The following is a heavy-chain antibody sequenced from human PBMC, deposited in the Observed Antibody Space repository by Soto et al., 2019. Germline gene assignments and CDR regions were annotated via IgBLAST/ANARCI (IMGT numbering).Heavy chain of an antibody. CDR1: GFTFDDYA. J-gene: IGHJ4*02. CDR3: AKAESSGWYYSLDY. D-gene: IGHD6-19*01. Sequence: EVQLVESGGGLVQPGKSLRLSCAASGFTFDDYAMHWVRQVPGKGLEWVSGLSWNSGTIDYADSVKGRFTNSRDNAKNSLHLQMNSLKPEDTAFYYCAKAESSGWYYSLDYWGQGTLVTVSS. CDR2: LSWNSGTI. V-gene: IGHV3-9*01.